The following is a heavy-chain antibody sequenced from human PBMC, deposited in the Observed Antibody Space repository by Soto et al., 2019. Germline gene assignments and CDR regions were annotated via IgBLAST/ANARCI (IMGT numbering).Heavy chain of an antibody. Sequence: ASVKVSCKASGYTFSSYYIHWVRQAPGQGLEWVGLINPSGGSTTCAQKFQGRVTMTRDTSTSTVYMELNSLRSEDTAVYFCARDWDDYGDYVAFDYWGQGTLVTVSS. D-gene: IGHD4-17*01. J-gene: IGHJ4*02. CDR2: INPSGGST. V-gene: IGHV1-46*01. CDR3: ARDWDDYGDYVAFDY. CDR1: GYTFSSYY.